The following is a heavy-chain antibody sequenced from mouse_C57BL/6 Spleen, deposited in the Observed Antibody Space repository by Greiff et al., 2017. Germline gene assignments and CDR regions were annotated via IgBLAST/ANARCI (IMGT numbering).Heavy chain of an antibody. CDR3: ARDDYEAY. CDR2: ISYDGSN. CDR1: GYSITSGYY. D-gene: IGHD2-4*01. V-gene: IGHV3-6*01. J-gene: IGHJ3*01. Sequence: VQLQQSGPGLVKPSQSLSLTCSVTGYSITSGYYWNWIRQFPGNKLEWMGYISYDGSNNYNPSLKNRISITRDTSKNQFFLKLNSVTTEDTATYCCARDDYEAYWGQGTLVTVSA.